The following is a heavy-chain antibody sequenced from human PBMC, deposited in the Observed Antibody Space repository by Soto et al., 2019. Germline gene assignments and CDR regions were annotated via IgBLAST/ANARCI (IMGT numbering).Heavy chain of an antibody. CDR2: MSYDGGKI. CDR1: GFILRSYD. J-gene: IGHJ4*02. Sequence: QVQLVESGGGVVPPGRSLRLSCTVSGFILRSYDIHWVRQAPGRGLEWVAVMSYDGGKIDYADSVKGRFTVSSDDSKNTVDLQMKSLSDADTAVYYCARESGPTRPWIDYWGQGTLVTVSS. D-gene: IGHD6-6*01. V-gene: IGHV3-30*03. CDR3: ARESGPTRPWIDY.